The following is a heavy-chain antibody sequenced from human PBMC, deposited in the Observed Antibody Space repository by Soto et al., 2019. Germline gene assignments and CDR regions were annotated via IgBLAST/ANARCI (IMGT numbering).Heavy chain of an antibody. CDR2: IYHSGST. J-gene: IGHJ4*02. CDR3: ARHHDS. Sequence: SETLSLTCAVSGCSISSGGYSWSWIRQPPGKGLEWIGYIYHSGSTYYNPSLKSRVTISVDRSKNQFSLKLSSVTAADTAVYYCARHHDSWGQGTLVTVSS. CDR1: GCSISSGGYS. V-gene: IGHV4-30-2*01.